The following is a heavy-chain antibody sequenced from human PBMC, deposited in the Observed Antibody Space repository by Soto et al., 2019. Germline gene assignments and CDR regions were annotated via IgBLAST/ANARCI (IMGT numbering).Heavy chain of an antibody. Sequence: QITLKESGPTLVTPTQTLTLTCTFSGCSLSTSGVGVGWIRPPPGKALEWLALIYWDDDKRYSPSLKSRRTITQDTSKNQLVLTMTNMDPVDTATYYCAHRPSYCSGGSCYSGLDYCGQGTLVTGSS. CDR1: GCSLSTSGVG. V-gene: IGHV2-5*02. J-gene: IGHJ4*02. D-gene: IGHD2-15*01. CDR2: IYWDDDK. CDR3: AHRPSYCSGGSCYSGLDY.